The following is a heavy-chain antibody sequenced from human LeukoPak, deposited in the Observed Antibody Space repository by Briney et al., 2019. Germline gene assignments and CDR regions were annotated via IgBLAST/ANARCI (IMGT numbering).Heavy chain of an antibody. CDR2: INPSGGST. V-gene: IGHV1-46*01. D-gene: IGHD3-22*01. CDR3: ARRRDSSGYYYVDLGY. CDR1: GYTFTSYY. Sequence: ASVKVSCKASGYTFTSYYMHWVRQAPGQGLGWMGIINPSGGSTSYAQKFQGRVTMTRDTSTSTVYMELSRLRSDDTAVYYCARRRDSSGYYYVDLGYWGQGTLVTVSS. J-gene: IGHJ4*02.